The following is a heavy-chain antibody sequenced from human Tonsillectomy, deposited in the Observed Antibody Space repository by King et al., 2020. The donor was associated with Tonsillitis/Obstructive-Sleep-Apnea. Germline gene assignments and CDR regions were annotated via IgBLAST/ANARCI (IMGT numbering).Heavy chain of an antibody. V-gene: IGHV3-23*04. D-gene: IGHD3-10*01. CDR2: ISGSGDPT. Sequence: VKLVESGGGLLQPGDSLRLSCAASGFNFGSYAMSWVRQAPGKGLEWVSVISGSGDPTYYADSVKGRFTISRDNSKNTVYLQMNSLRAEDTAVYYCAKSGTGFPFYYGMDVWGQGTTVTVSS. CDR3: AKSGTGFPFYYGMDV. CDR1: GFNFGSYA. J-gene: IGHJ6*02.